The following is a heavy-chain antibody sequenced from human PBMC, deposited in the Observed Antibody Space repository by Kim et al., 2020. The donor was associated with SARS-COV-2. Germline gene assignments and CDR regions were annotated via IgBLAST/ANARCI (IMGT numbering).Heavy chain of an antibody. J-gene: IGHJ4*02. V-gene: IGHV4-34*01. CDR3: ARGRDIVVVVAATPFDY. Sequence: LKCRVTISVDTSQNQFSLKLSSVTAADTAVYYCARGRDIVVVVAATPFDYWGQGTLVTVSS. D-gene: IGHD2-15*01.